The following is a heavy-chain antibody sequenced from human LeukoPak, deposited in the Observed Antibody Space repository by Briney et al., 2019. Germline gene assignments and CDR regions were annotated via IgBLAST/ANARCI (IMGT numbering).Heavy chain of an antibody. CDR3: ARDADYYGSGTYYMDV. Sequence: GASVKVSCKASGYTFTSYYMHWVRQAPGQGLEWMAIINPSGGSATYAQKFQGRVTMTRDASTSTVYMELSSLRSEDTAMYYCARDADYYGSGTYYMDVWGKGTTVTVSS. CDR2: INPSGGSA. J-gene: IGHJ6*03. D-gene: IGHD3-10*01. CDR1: GYTFTSYY. V-gene: IGHV1-46*01.